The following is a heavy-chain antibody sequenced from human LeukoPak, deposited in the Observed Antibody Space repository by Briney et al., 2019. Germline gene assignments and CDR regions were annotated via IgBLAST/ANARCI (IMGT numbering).Heavy chain of an antibody. J-gene: IGHJ4*02. CDR1: GYTFTSYG. Sequence: ASVKVSCKASGYTFTSYGISWVRQAPGQGLEWMGWINPNSGGTNYAQKFQGRVTMTRDTSISTAYMELSRLRSDDTAVYYCARDPRNDYGGNSGVWGQGTLVTVSS. D-gene: IGHD4-23*01. CDR3: ARDPRNDYGGNSGV. CDR2: INPNSGGT. V-gene: IGHV1-2*02.